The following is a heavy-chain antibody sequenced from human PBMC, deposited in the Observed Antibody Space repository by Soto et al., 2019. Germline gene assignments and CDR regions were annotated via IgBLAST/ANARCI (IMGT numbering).Heavy chain of an antibody. CDR1: GGSISSYY. Sequence: SETLSLTCTVSGGSISSYYWSWIRQPPGKGLEWIGYIYYSGSTNYNPSLKSRVTISVDTSKNQFSLKLSSVTAADTAVYFCARGGEQLVYFQHWGQGTLVTVSS. J-gene: IGHJ1*01. D-gene: IGHD6-6*01. CDR3: ARGGEQLVYFQH. V-gene: IGHV4-59*01. CDR2: IYYSGST.